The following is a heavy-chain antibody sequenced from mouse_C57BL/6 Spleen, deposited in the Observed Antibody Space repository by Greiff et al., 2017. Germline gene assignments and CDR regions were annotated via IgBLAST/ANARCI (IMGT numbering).Heavy chain of an antibody. CDR1: GYTFTDYY. D-gene: IGHD2-4*01. Sequence: QVQLQQSGAELVRPGASVKLSCKASGYTFTDYYINWVKQRPGQGLEWIARIYPGSGNTYYNEKFKGKATLTAEKSSSTAYMQLSSLTSEDSAVYFCARRGDDDYDAAWFAYWGQGTLVTVSA. CDR2: IYPGSGNT. CDR3: ARRGDDDYDAAWFAY. J-gene: IGHJ3*01. V-gene: IGHV1-76*01.